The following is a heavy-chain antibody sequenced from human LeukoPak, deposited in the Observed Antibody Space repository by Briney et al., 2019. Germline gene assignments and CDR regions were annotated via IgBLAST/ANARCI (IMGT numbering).Heavy chain of an antibody. D-gene: IGHD3-22*01. CDR1: GYTFTSCA. V-gene: IGHV1-3*01. J-gene: IGHJ5*02. Sequence: ASVKVSCKASGYTFTSCATHWVRQAPGQRLEWMGWINAGDGNTKYSQKFQGGVTITRDTSASTAYMELTSLRSEDTAVYYCARSTGYYDSSVPYNWFDPWGQGTLVTVSS. CDR2: INAGDGNT. CDR3: ARSTGYYDSSVPYNWFDP.